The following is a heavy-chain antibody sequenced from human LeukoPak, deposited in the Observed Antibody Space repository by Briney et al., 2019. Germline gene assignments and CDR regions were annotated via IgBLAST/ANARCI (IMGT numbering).Heavy chain of an antibody. CDR2: IHTSWTT. V-gene: IGHV4-4*07. J-gene: IGHJ5*02. CDR3: ARGDYYDGGGRNWFDP. D-gene: IGHD3-16*01. Sequence: SETLSLTCTVSGGSMSDYYWSFISQPAGKGLEWIGRIHTSWTTYFNPSLKSRVTMSVDTSKNQFSLRLTSMTAADTAVYFCARGDYYDGGGRNWFDPWGQGTLVTVSS. CDR1: GGSMSDYY.